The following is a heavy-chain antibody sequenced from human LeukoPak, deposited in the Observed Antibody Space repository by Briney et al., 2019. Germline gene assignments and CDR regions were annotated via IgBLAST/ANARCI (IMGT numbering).Heavy chain of an antibody. D-gene: IGHD6-13*01. Sequence: SETLSLTCTVSGGSISNYYWSWIRQPPGKGLEWIGYIYYSGSTNYNPSLKSRVTISVDTSKNQFSLKLRSVTAADTAVYYCAIYSSTWDWFDPWGQGTVVTVSS. CDR1: GGSISNYY. CDR2: IYYSGST. V-gene: IGHV4-59*01. J-gene: IGHJ5*02. CDR3: AIYSSTWDWFDP.